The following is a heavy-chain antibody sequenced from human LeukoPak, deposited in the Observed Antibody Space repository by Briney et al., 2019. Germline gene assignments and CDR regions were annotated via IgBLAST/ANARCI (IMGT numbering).Heavy chain of an antibody. D-gene: IGHD4-11*01. V-gene: IGHV3-11*04. CDR1: GLTFSDYY. J-gene: IGHJ4*02. CDR3: ARDFSIGLQYHDY. CDR2: ISSSGSTI. Sequence: GGSLRLSCAASGLTFSDYYMSWIRQAPGKGLEWVSYISSSGSTIYYADSVKGRFTISRDNAKNSLYLQMNSLRAEDTAVYYCARDFSIGLQYHDYWGQGTLVTVSS.